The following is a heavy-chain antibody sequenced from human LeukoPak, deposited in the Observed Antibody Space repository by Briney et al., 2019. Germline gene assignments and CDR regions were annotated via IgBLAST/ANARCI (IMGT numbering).Heavy chain of an antibody. J-gene: IGHJ5*02. D-gene: IGHD3-10*01. CDR3: ARALSLLWFGELEFDP. V-gene: IGHV3-48*03. Sequence: GGSLRLSCASSGFIFSSYEVNWVRQAPGKGLEWVSYISSSGSTIYYADSVKGRFTISRDNAKNSLYLQMNSLRAEDTAVYYCARALSLLWFGELEFDPWGQGTLVTVSS. CDR2: ISSSGSTI. CDR1: GFIFSSYE.